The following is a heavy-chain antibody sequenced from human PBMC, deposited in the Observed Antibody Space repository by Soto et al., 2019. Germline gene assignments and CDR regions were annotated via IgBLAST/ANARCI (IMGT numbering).Heavy chain of an antibody. D-gene: IGHD1-26*01. J-gene: IGHJ4*02. CDR2: IYYSGST. Sequence: QVQLQESGPGLVEPSQTLSLTCNVSGGSVNSGGYYWSWVRQRPGTGLEWIGYIYYSGSTYYNPSLKSRVTISLDTSKNQFSLWLSSVTAADTAVYYCVTANAWEILLAHWGQGTLVTVSS. V-gene: IGHV4-31*03. CDR3: VTANAWEILLAH. CDR1: GGSVNSGGYY.